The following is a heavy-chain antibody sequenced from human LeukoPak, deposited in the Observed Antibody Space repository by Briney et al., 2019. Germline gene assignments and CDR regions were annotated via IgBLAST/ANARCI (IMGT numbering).Heavy chain of an antibody. V-gene: IGHV5-51*01. CDR1: GHSFSSYW. J-gene: IGHJ4*02. Sequence: GESLKISCKGSGHSFSSYWIGWVRQMPGKGLEWMGIIYPGDSDTRYSPSFQGQVTISADKSISTAYLQWSSLKASDTAIYYCVRLVGYSSDYWGQGTLVTVSS. CDR2: IYPGDSDT. D-gene: IGHD6-13*01. CDR3: VRLVGYSSDY.